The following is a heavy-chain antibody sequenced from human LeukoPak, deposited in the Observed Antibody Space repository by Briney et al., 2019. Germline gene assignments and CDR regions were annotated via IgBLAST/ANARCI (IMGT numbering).Heavy chain of an antibody. Sequence: SVKVSCKASGGTFSSYAISWVRQAPGQGLEWMGRIIPILGIANYAQKFQGRVTITADKSTSTAYMELSSLRSEDTVVYYCARDKWELRWYFDLWGRGTLVTVSS. CDR2: IIPILGIA. CDR3: ARDKWELRWYFDL. D-gene: IGHD1-26*01. V-gene: IGHV1-69*04. J-gene: IGHJ2*01. CDR1: GGTFSSYA.